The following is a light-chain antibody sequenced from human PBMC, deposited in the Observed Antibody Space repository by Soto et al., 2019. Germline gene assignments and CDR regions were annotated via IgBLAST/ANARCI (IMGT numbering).Light chain of an antibody. Sequence: DIQMTQSPSSLSASVGDRVTITCRASQSISSYLNWYQQIQGKAPKLLIFAASSLQSGVPSRFSGSGSGTDFTLSISSLQPEDFATYDGQQTYSASFTFGPGTKVDIK. V-gene: IGKV1-39*01. J-gene: IGKJ3*01. CDR3: QQTYSASFT. CDR2: AAS. CDR1: QSISSY.